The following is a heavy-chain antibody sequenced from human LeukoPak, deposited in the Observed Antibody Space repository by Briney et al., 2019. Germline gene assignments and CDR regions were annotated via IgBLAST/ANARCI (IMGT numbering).Heavy chain of an antibody. V-gene: IGHV1-69*05. J-gene: IGHJ5*02. CDR2: IIPIFGTA. CDR3: ARVEYSSSLSRYWFDP. Sequence: GASVKVSCKASGGTFCSYAISWVRQAPGQGLEWMGGIIPIFGTANYAQKFQGRVTITTDESTSTAYMELSSLRSEDTAVYYCARVEYSSSLSRYWFDPWGQGTLVTVSS. CDR1: GGTFCSYA. D-gene: IGHD6-6*01.